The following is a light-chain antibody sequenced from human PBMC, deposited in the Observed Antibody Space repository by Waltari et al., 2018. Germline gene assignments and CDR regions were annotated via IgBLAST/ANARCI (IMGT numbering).Light chain of an antibody. CDR1: YSNIGSNT. Sequence: QSVLPQPPSASGTPGQRVTISCSGSYSNIGSNTVNWYQQLPGTPPTPLSHKNNLRPSGVPDRFSGSKSGTSASLAITGLQSEDEADYYCAAWDDSLSGSYVFGTGTKVTVL. CDR3: AAWDDSLSGSYV. V-gene: IGLV1-44*01. J-gene: IGLJ1*01. CDR2: KNN.